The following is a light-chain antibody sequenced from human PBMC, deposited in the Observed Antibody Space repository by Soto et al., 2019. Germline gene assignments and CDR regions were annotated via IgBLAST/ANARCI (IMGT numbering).Light chain of an antibody. J-gene: IGKJ4*01. CDR3: QPYDSLPLT. Sequence: DIQMTQSPSSLSASVGDRVTITCQASQDIRDSLNWYQQKPGKAPKLLIYDESHLETGVPSRFSGSGSGTDFTLTISSLQPEDFATYYCQPYDSLPLTFAGGTKVDIK. CDR2: DES. V-gene: IGKV1-33*01. CDR1: QDIRDS.